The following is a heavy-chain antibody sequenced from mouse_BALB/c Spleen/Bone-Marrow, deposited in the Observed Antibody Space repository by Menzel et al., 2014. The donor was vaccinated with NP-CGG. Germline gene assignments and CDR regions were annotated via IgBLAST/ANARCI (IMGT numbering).Heavy chain of an antibody. CDR1: GFNIXDTY. CDR2: IDPANGNT. Sequence: EVNVVESGAELVKPGASVKLSCTASGFNIXDTYMHWVKQRPEQGLEWIGRIDPANGNTKYDPKFQGKATITADTSSNTAYLQLSSLTSEDTAVYYCASYYYGRYFDVWGAGTTVTVSS. CDR3: ASYYYGRYFDV. V-gene: IGHV14-3*02. D-gene: IGHD1-1*01. J-gene: IGHJ1*01.